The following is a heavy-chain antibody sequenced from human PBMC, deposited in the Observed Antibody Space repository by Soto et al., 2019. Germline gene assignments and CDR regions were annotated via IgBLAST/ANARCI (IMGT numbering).Heavy chain of an antibody. CDR3: ARPLWRNDYNWGDFDL. J-gene: IGHJ2*01. V-gene: IGHV3-30-3*01. D-gene: IGHD3-16*01. CDR1: GFTFSSYA. Sequence: GGSLRLSCAASGFTFSSYAMHWVRQAPGKGLEWVAVISYDGSNKYYADSVKGRFTISRDNSKNTLYLQMNSLRAEDTAVYYCARPLWRNDYNWGDFDLWAVAPWSQSPQ. CDR2: ISYDGSNK.